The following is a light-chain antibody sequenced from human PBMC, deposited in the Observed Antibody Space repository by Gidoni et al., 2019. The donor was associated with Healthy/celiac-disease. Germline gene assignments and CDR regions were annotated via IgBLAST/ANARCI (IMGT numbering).Light chain of an antibody. CDR3: QQYDNLPRT. V-gene: IGKV1-33*01. J-gene: IGKJ1*01. Sequence: IQMTQSPSSLSASVGDRVPITCQASHDISNYFNWYQQKPGKAPKLLIYDASNLETGVPSRFSGSGSGTDFTFTISSLQPEDIATYYCQQYDNLPRTFXQXTKVEIK. CDR2: DAS. CDR1: HDISNY.